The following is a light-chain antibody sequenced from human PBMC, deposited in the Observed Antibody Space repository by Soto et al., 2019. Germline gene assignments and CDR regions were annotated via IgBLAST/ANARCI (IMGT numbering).Light chain of an antibody. V-gene: IGKV3-11*01. J-gene: IGKJ5*01. CDR1: QSVSSH. CDR2: GAS. CDR3: QHRSEWLVR. Sequence: EVVLTQSRGTLYLYTGERATLSGGASQSVSSHLAWYQQKPGQAPRLLIYGASTRATGIPARFSGSGSGTDFTLTISTLEPEDFAVYYCQHRSEWLVRFAQGTRLEIK.